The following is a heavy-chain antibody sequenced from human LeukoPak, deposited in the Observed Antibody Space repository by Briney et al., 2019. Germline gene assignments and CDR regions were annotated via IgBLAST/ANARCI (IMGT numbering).Heavy chain of an antibody. CDR3: ARGPYYYDSSGHRNDY. CDR1: GYTFTSYG. V-gene: IGHV1-18*01. D-gene: IGHD3-22*01. CDR2: ISAYNGNT. J-gene: IGHJ4*02. Sequence: ASVKVSCKASGYTFTSYGISWVRQAPGQGLEWMGWISAYNGNTNYAQKLQGRVTMTTDTSTSTAYMELRSLRSDDTAVYYCARGPYYYDSSGHRNDYWGQGTLVTVSS.